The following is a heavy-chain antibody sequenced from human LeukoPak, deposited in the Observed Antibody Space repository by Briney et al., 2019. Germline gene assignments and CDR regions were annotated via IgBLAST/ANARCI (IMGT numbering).Heavy chain of an antibody. CDR1: GFTFDDYA. Sequence: GGSLRCSCAASGFTFDDYAMHWARQAPGKGLEWVSLISGDGGSTYYADSVKGRFTISRDNSKNSLYLQMNSLRTEDTALYYCAKDKELLQWLVRPYYFDYWGQGTLVTVSS. CDR2: ISGDGGST. CDR3: AKDKELLQWLVRPYYFDY. J-gene: IGHJ4*02. D-gene: IGHD6-19*01. V-gene: IGHV3-43*02.